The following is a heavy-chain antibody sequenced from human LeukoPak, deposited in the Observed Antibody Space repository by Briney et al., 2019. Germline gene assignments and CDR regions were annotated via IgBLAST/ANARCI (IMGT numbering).Heavy chain of an antibody. V-gene: IGHV3-7*01. CDR2: IKQDGGEK. CDR3: AREWNYYGSGIMDV. CDR1: GFTFSSYW. Sequence: GGSLRLSCAASGFTFSSYWMSWVRQAPGKGLEWVANIKQDGGEKYYVGSVKGRFTVSRDNAKNSPYLQMNSLRAEDTAVYYCAREWNYYGSGIMDVWGTGTTVTVSS. J-gene: IGHJ6*04. D-gene: IGHD3-10*01.